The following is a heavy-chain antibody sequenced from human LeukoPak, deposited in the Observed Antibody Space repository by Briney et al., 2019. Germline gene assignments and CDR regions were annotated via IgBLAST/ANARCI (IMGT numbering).Heavy chain of an antibody. Sequence: GGSLRLSCAASGFTVSSNYMSWVRQAPGKGLEWVAFISYDGSDKYYGGSVKGRFAISRDNSRDTLHLQMNSLGTEDTAVYYCAKEDVTGWYGIDYWGQGTLVTVSS. D-gene: IGHD6-19*01. CDR3: AKEDVTGWYGIDY. V-gene: IGHV3-30*18. CDR2: ISYDGSDK. CDR1: GFTVSSNY. J-gene: IGHJ4*02.